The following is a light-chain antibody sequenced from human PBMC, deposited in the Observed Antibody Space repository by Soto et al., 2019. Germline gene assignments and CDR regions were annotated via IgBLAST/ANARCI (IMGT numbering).Light chain of an antibody. V-gene: IGKV3-20*01. CDR3: QQIYTIPLT. J-gene: IGKJ4*01. Sequence: EIVLTQSPGTLSLSPGEGATLSCRASQSVSSSCLAWYQQKPGQAPRLLIYGASSRATGIPDRFSGSGSATDFTLTISSLQPEDFASYYCQQIYTIPLTFGGGTKVDIK. CDR2: GAS. CDR1: QSVSSSC.